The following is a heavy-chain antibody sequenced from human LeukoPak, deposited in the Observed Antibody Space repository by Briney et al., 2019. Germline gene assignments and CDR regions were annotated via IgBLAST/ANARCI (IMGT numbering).Heavy chain of an antibody. CDR3: AKDLYYDSRGTPTDY. CDR2: ISGSGDST. J-gene: IGHJ4*02. Sequence: TGGSLRLSCAAPGFTFSNYAMTWVRQAPGKGLEWVSTISGSGDSTYYADSVKGRFTISRDNSKNTLYLQMNSLRAEDTAVYYCAKDLYYDSRGTPTDYWGQGTLVTVSS. CDR1: GFTFSNYA. D-gene: IGHD3-22*01. V-gene: IGHV3-23*01.